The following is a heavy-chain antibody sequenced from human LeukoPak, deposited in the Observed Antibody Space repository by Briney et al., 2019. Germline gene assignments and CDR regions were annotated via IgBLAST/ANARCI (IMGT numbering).Heavy chain of an antibody. CDR1: GGSISSGGYY. V-gene: IGHV4-30-2*01. J-gene: IGHJ1*01. CDR3: ARDRRRASGSYNEYFQH. D-gene: IGHD1-26*01. CDR2: IYHSGST. Sequence: SETLSLTCTVSGGSISSGGYYWSWIRQPPGKGLEWIGYIYHSGSTYYNPSLKSRVTISVDRSKNQFSLKLSSVTAADTAVYYCARDRRRASGSYNEYFQHWGQGTLVTVSS.